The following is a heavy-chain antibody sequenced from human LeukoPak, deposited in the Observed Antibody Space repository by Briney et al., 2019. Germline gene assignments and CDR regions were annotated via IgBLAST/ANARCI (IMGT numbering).Heavy chain of an antibody. CDR1: GYSINSGYY. J-gene: IGHJ4*02. V-gene: IGHV4-38-2*02. Sequence: SETLSLTCTVSGYSINSGYYWGWIRQPPGKGLEWIGITYHGGSTYYSPSLKSRVTISLDTSKNQFSLKLSSVTAADTAVYYCARQLGYYDNWGQGTLVTVSS. CDR3: ARQLGYYDN. D-gene: IGHD1-1*01. CDR2: TYHGGST.